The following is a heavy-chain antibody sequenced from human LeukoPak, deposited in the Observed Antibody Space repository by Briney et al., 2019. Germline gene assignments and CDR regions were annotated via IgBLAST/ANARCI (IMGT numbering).Heavy chain of an antibody. CDR3: ARWSYCTSTSCSYSFDY. D-gene: IGHD2-2*01. Sequence: SETLSLTCTVSGGSISSYYWSWIRQPPGKGLEWIGYIYCSGSTNYNPSLKSRVTISVDTSKNQFSLKLSSVTAADTAVYYCARWSYCTSTSCSYSFDYWGQGTLVTVSS. CDR1: GGSISSYY. V-gene: IGHV4-59*12. CDR2: IYCSGST. J-gene: IGHJ4*02.